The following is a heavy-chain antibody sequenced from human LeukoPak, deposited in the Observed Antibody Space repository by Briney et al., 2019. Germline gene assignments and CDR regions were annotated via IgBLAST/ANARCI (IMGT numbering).Heavy chain of an antibody. J-gene: IGHJ4*02. CDR2: ISWNSGSI. CDR3: AKDIGR. V-gene: IGHV3-9*01. Sequence: GGSLRLSCAASGFTFDDYAMHWVRQAPGKGLEWVSGISWNSGSIGYADSVKGRFTISRDNAKNSLYLQMNSLRAEDTALYYCAKDIGRWGQGTLVTVSS. CDR1: GFTFDDYA.